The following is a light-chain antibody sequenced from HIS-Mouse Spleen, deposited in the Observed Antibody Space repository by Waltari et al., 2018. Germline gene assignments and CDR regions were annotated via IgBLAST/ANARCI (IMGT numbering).Light chain of an antibody. CDR2: WAS. CDR1: QSVLYSSNNTNY. J-gene: IGKJ2*01. Sequence: DIVMTQSPDSLAVSLGARATINCKSRQSVLYSSNNTNYLAWYPQKPGQPPKLLIYWASTRESGVPDRFSGSGSGTDFTLTISSLQAEDVAVYYCQQYYSTPRTFGQGTKLEIK. V-gene: IGKV4-1*01. CDR3: QQYYSTPRT.